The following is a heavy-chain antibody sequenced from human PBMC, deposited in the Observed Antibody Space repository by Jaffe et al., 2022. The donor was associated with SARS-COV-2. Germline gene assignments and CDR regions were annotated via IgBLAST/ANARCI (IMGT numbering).Heavy chain of an antibody. CDR1: GFTFDDYA. D-gene: IGHD3-9*01. V-gene: IGHV3-9*01. Sequence: EVQLVESGGGLVQPGRSLRLSCAASGFTFDDYAMHWVRQAPGKGLEWVSGISWNSGSIGYADSVKGRFTISRDNAKNSLYLQMNSLRAEDTALYYCAKEGGPDGYFDWLLFRGYYFDYWGQGTLVTVSS. J-gene: IGHJ4*02. CDR2: ISWNSGSI. CDR3: AKEGGPDGYFDWLLFRGYYFDY.